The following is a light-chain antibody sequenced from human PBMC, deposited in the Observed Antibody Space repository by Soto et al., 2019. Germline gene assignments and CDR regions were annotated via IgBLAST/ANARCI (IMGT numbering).Light chain of an antibody. Sequence: QSLLTQPPSASGTPGQRITISCSGSSSNIGSHSVNWYQQLPGTAPKLLIYRSSQRPSGVPDRFSGSKSGTSASLAISGLQSGDEADYYCALWDDSLNGPVFGGGTKVTVL. CDR3: ALWDDSLNGPV. J-gene: IGLJ3*02. CDR2: RSS. CDR1: SSNIGSHS. V-gene: IGLV1-44*01.